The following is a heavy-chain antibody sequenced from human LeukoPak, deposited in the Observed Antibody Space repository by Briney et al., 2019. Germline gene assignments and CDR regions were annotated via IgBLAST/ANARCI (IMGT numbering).Heavy chain of an antibody. CDR3: ARGPGWMIRYGGVVATGGFDY. Sequence: ASVKVSCKASVYTFTSYGISSVRHTPGQGLEWMGWISAYNVNTNYAQKLQGRVTMTTDTSTSTAYMELRSLRSGDTGVYYCARGPGWMIRYGGVVATGGFDYWGQGTLVTVSS. CDR2: ISAYNVNT. D-gene: IGHD3-16*02. J-gene: IGHJ4*02. V-gene: IGHV1-18*01. CDR1: VYTFTSYG.